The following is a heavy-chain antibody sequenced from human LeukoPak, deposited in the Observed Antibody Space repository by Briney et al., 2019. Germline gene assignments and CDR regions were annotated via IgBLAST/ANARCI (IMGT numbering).Heavy chain of an antibody. CDR1: GGTFSSYA. D-gene: IGHD6-19*01. Sequence: ASVKVSCKASGGTFSSYAISWVRQAPGQGLGWMGGIIPIFGTANYAQKFQGRVTITADKSTSTAYMELSSLRSEDTAVYYCARVRGYSSGWYAVWFDPWGQGTLVTVSS. CDR2: IIPIFGTA. V-gene: IGHV1-69*06. J-gene: IGHJ5*02. CDR3: ARVRGYSSGWYAVWFDP.